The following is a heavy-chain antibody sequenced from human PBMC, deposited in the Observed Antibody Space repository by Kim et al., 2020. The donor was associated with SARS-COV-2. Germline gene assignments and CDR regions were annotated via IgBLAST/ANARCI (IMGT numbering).Heavy chain of an antibody. CDR2: IYYSGST. J-gene: IGHJ3*02. V-gene: IGHV4-59*13. CDR1: GGSISSYY. Sequence: SETLSLTCTVSGGSISSYYWSWIRQPPGKGLEWIGYIYYSGSTNYNPSLKHRVTISVDTSKNKFLLKQSSVTAADTAVYYCARDDSSGYYMGAFDIWGQGTMVTVSS. CDR3: ARDDSSGYYMGAFDI. D-gene: IGHD3-22*01.